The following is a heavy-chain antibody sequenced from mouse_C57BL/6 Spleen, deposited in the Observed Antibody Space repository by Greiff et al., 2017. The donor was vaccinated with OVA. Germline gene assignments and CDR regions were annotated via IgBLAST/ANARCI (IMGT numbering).Heavy chain of an antibody. CDR3: ARGGPYYSNYFDY. V-gene: IGHV5-16*01. Sequence: EVQLQESEGGLVQPGSSMKLSCTASGFTFSDYYMAWVRQVPEKGLEWVANINYDGSSTYYLDSLKSRFIISRDNAKNILYLQRSSLKSEDTATYYCARGGPYYSNYFDYWGQGTTLTVSS. CDR2: INYDGSST. D-gene: IGHD2-5*01. J-gene: IGHJ2*01. CDR1: GFTFSDYY.